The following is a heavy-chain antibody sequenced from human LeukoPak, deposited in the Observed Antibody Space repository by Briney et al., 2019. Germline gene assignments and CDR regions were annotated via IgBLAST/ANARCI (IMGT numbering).Heavy chain of an antibody. CDR1: GFTFSSYG. V-gene: IGHV3-33*01. CDR2: IWYDGSNK. D-gene: IGHD3-3*01. Sequence: RSLRLSCAASGFTFSSYGMHWVRQAPGKGLEWVAVIWYDGSNKYYADSVKGRFTISRDNAKNSLYLQMNSLRAEDTAVYYCARDLGITIFGVVRYYMDVWGKGTTVTVSS. J-gene: IGHJ6*03. CDR3: ARDLGITIFGVVRYYMDV.